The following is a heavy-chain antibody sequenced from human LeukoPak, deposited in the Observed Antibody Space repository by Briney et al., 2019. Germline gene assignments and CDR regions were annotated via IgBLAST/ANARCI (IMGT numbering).Heavy chain of an antibody. CDR1: GYTFTSYG. CDR2: ISAYNGNT. Sequence: ASVKVSCKASGYTFTSYGISWVRQAPGQGLEWMGWISAYNGNTNYAQKLQGRVNMTTDTSTSTAYMELRSLRSDDTAVYYCARDLGIAADLNWFDPWGQGTLVTVSS. V-gene: IGHV1-18*04. J-gene: IGHJ5*02. D-gene: IGHD6-13*01. CDR3: ARDLGIAADLNWFDP.